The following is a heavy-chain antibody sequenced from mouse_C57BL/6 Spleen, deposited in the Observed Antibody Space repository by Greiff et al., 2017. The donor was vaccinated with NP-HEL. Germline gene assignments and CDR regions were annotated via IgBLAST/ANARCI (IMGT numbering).Heavy chain of an antibody. J-gene: IGHJ4*01. V-gene: IGHV1-81*01. D-gene: IGHD1-1*01. CDR1: GYTFTSYG. CDR2: IYPRSDNT. Sequence: VKLMESGAELARPGASVKLSCKASGYTFTSYGISWVKQRTGQGLEWIGEIYPRSDNTYYNEKFKGKATLTADKSSSTAYMELRSLTSEDSAVYFCARSITTVVATGGYAMDYWGQGTSVTVSS. CDR3: ARSITTVVATGGYAMDY.